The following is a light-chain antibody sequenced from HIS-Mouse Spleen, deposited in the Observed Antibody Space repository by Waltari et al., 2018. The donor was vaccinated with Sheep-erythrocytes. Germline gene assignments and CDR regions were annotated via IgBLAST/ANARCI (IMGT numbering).Light chain of an antibody. J-gene: IGKJ4*01. CDR3: QQSYSTPPT. CDR2: AAS. CDR1: QSISSY. Sequence: DIQMTQSPSSLSASVGGRVTITCRASQSISSYLNWYQQKPGKAPKLLIYAASSLQSVVPSRFSGSGSGTDFTLTISSLQPEDFATYYCQQSYSTPPTFGGGTKVEIK. V-gene: IGKV1-39*01.